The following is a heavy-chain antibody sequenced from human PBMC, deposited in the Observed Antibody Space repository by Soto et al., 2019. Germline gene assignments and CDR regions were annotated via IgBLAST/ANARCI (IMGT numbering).Heavy chain of an antibody. J-gene: IGHJ4*02. CDR1: GYTFTSYG. CDR3: ARGRYGDY. Sequence: QVHLVQSGAEVKKPGASVKVSCKASGYTFTSYGITWVRQAPGQGLEWMGWISAHNGNTDYAQRLQGRVIVTRDTSPSTAYMELRILISDDTAVYYCARGRYGDYWGQGALVTVSS. V-gene: IGHV1-18*01. D-gene: IGHD1-1*01. CDR2: ISAHNGNT.